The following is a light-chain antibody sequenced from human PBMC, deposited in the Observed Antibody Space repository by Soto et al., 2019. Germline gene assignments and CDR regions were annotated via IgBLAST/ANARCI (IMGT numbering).Light chain of an antibody. CDR3: AAWDGSLNNVL. J-gene: IGLJ2*01. Sequence: QSVLTQPPSASGTPGQRVTISCSGSGSSIGTNTVNWYRQLPGTAPKLLIYGNNQRPSGVPDRFSGSKSGTPASLAISGLQSEDEAEYYCAAWDGSLNNVLFGGGTKFTVL. V-gene: IGLV1-44*01. CDR2: GNN. CDR1: GSSIGTNT.